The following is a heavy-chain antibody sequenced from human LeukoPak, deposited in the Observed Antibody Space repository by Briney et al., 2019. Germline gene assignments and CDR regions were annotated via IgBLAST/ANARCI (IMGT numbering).Heavy chain of an antibody. V-gene: IGHV1-2*02. D-gene: IGHD2-2*01. Sequence: GASGTVSCKSSGFTFTDEYIHWVRQAPGQGLEWMGWINPYSGAINYAQKFQGRVTLTRDTSISTAYMELSRLTSGDTAVYYCARDPKSQPLLDYWGQGTLVTVSS. CDR1: GFTFTDEY. CDR2: INPYSGAI. J-gene: IGHJ4*02. CDR3: ARDPKSQPLLDY.